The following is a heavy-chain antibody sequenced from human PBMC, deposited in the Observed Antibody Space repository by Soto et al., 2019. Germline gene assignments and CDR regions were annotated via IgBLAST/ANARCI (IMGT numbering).Heavy chain of an antibody. V-gene: IGHV3-21*01. J-gene: IGHJ6*02. Sequence: GGSLRLSCAASGFTFSSYSMNWVRQAPGKGLEWVSSISSSSSYIYYADSVKGRFTISRDNAKNSLYLQMNSLRAEDTAVYYCATPHYDFWSGYYTDYYYYGMDVWGQGTTVTVSS. CDR3: ATPHYDFWSGYYTDYYYYGMDV. CDR1: GFTFSSYS. CDR2: ISSSSSYI. D-gene: IGHD3-3*01.